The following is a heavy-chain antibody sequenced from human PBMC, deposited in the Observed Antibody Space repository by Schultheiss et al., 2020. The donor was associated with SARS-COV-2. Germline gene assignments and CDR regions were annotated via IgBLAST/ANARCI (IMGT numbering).Heavy chain of an antibody. J-gene: IGHJ2*01. CDR3: ARGSSGYCSGGSCYWYFDL. CDR2: IIPILGIA. CDR1: GGTFSSYT. Sequence: SVKVSCKASGGTFSSYTISWVRQAPGQGLEWMGRIIPILGIANYAQKFQGRVTITADKSTSTAYMELSSLRSEDTAVYYCARGSSGYCSGGSCYWYFDLWGRGTLVTVSS. V-gene: IGHV1-69*02. D-gene: IGHD2-15*01.